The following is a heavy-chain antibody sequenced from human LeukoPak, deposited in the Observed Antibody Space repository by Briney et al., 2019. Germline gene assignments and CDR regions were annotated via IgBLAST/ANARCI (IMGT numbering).Heavy chain of an antibody. CDR2: ISSSSSYI. D-gene: IGHD3-9*01. CDR3: ARDPTSRLRYFDWYIDY. Sequence: PGGSLRLSCAASGFTFSSYSMNWVRQAPGKGLEWVPSISSSSSYIYYADSVKGRFTISRDNAKNSLYLQMNSLRAEDTAVYYCARDPTSRLRYFDWYIDYWGQGTLVTVSS. V-gene: IGHV3-21*01. J-gene: IGHJ4*02. CDR1: GFTFSSYS.